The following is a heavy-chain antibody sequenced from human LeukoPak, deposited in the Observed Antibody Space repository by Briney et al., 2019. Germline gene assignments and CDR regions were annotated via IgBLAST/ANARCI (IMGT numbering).Heavy chain of an antibody. J-gene: IGHJ5*02. CDR2: ISAYNGNT. V-gene: IGHV1-18*01. CDR1: GYTFTSYG. CDR3: ARGNSPVLRFSEWLPHQDWFDP. D-gene: IGHD3-3*01. Sequence: GASVKVSCKASGYTFTSYGISWVRQAPGQGLEWMGWISAYNGNTNYAQKLQGRVTMTTDTSTSTAYMELRSLRSDDTAVYYCARGNSPVLRFSEWLPHQDWFDPWGQGTLVTVSS.